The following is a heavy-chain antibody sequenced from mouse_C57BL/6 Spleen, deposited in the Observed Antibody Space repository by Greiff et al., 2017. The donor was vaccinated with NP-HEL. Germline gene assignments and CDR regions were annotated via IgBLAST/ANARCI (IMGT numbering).Heavy chain of an antibody. V-gene: IGHV6-3*01. CDR1: GFTFSNYW. CDR2: IRLKSDNYAT. Sequence: EVQLQESGGGLVQPGGSMKLSCGASGFTFSNYWMNWVRQSPEKGLEWVAQIRLKSDNYATHYAESVKGRFTISRDDSKSMVYQQMNNLRAEDTGIYYCTGGTTVVACYFDVWGTGTTVTVSS. CDR3: TGGTTVVACYFDV. D-gene: IGHD1-1*01. J-gene: IGHJ1*03.